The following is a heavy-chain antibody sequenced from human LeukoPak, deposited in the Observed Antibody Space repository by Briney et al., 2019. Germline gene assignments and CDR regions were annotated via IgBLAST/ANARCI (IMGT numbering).Heavy chain of an antibody. CDR1: GFTFNSYA. J-gene: IGHJ4*02. D-gene: IGHD5-12*01. CDR3: ARDSYSGYDRLLN. V-gene: IGHV3-23*01. CDR2: ISDSGGRI. Sequence: GGSLRLSCAASGFTFNSYAMTWVRQAPGKGLEWVSLISDSGGRIYYADSVKGRFTISRDNSKNMLYLQMNSLRAEDTAVYYCARDSYSGYDRLLNWGQGTLVTVSS.